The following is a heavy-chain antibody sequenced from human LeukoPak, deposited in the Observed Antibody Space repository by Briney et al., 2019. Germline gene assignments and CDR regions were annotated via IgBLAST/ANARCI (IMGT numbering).Heavy chain of an antibody. D-gene: IGHD3-22*01. CDR1: GYTFSSCA. Sequence: ASVKVSCKASGYTFSSCAINWVRQAPGQGLEYMGWIDTKTGNPTYAQGFTGRFVFSLDTSVSTAYLQISSLKAEDTAVYYCAIHPSDSSGYFSYWGQGALVTVSS. CDR2: IDTKTGNP. V-gene: IGHV7-4-1*02. J-gene: IGHJ4*02. CDR3: AIHPSDSSGYFSY.